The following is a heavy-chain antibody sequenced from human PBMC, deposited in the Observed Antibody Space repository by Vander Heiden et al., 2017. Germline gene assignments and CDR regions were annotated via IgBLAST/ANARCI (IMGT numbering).Heavy chain of an antibody. J-gene: IGHJ6*02. V-gene: IGHV3-33*01. CDR3: ARDGRVRGIIIRPYYYYGMDV. CDR1: GFPLSDYG. D-gene: IGHD3-10*01. CDR2: TWYDGSRK. Sequence: VQLVESGGGVVTPGRSPRISWSASGFPLSDYGLHWVRQAPGKGLEWVAVTWYDGSRKYFADPVQDRFSISRDNSKVFLQMNSLRAEDTAVYYCARDGRVRGIIIRPYYYYGMDVWGQGTAVTVSS.